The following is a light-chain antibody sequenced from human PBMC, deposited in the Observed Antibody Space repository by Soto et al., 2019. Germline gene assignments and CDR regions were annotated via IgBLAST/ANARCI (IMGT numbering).Light chain of an antibody. CDR1: SSNIWAGYD. Sequence: QSVLTQPPSVSGAPGQRGTISRTGSSSNIWAGYDVHWYQQLPGTAPKLLIYGNINRPSGVPDRFSGSKSGTSASLAITGLQAEDEADYYCQSYDSSLSGVVFGGGTKLTVL. J-gene: IGLJ2*01. CDR3: QSYDSSLSGVV. CDR2: GNI. V-gene: IGLV1-40*01.